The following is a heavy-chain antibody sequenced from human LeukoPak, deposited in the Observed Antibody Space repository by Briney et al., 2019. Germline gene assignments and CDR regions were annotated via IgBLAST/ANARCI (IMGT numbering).Heavy chain of an antibody. D-gene: IGHD3-16*01. Sequence: GGSLRRSCAASGFTFSSYWMHWVRQAPGKGLVWVSRINSDGSSTSYADSVKGRFTISRDNAKNTLYLQMNSLRAEDTAVYYCARVAGSYAAPDYWGQGTLVTVSS. J-gene: IGHJ4*02. CDR2: INSDGSST. V-gene: IGHV3-74*01. CDR1: GFTFSSYW. CDR3: ARVAGSYAAPDY.